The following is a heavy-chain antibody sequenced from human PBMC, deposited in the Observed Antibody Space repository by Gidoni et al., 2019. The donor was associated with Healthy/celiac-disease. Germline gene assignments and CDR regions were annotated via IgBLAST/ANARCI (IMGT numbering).Heavy chain of an antibody. J-gene: IGHJ6*02. D-gene: IGHD6-13*01. CDR2: ISYDGSNK. Sequence: QVQLVESGGGVVQPGRPLSLYCAASGFTFGGYGISWVRQDPGKGLEWVAVISYDGSNKYYADSVKGRFTISRDNSKNTLYLQMNSLRAEDTAVYYCAKDQEGSSWYGGYYYYGMDVWGQGTTVTVSS. CDR1: GFTFGGYG. CDR3: AKDQEGSSWYGGYYYYGMDV. V-gene: IGHV3-30*18.